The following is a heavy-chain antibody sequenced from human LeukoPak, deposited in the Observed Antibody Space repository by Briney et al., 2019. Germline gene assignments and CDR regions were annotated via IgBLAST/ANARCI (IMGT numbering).Heavy chain of an antibody. CDR1: GLTLSNVW. V-gene: IGHV3-15*07. J-gene: IGHJ4*02. D-gene: IGHD2-15*01. Sequence: GGSLRLSCAVSGLTLSNVWMNWVRQAPGKGLEWVGRIRSRGDGGTTDFAAPVKGRFTISRDDSKNTLYLQMNSLTSEDTVVYYCTQGSGQYFDYWGQGTLVTVSS. CDR3: TQGSGQYFDY. CDR2: IRSRGDGGTT.